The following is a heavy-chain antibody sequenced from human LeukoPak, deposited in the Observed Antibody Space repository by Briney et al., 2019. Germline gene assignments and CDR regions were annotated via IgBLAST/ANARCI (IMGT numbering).Heavy chain of an antibody. CDR1: GGSFSGYA. J-gene: IGHJ5*02. D-gene: IGHD6-6*01. V-gene: IGHV1-69*05. CDR2: LIPIFGTP. Sequence: ASVKLSCKASGGSFSGYAISWGRQAPGQGLEWMGGLIPIFGTPTYAQKFQGRVTITTDESTSTVYMELGSLRSEDTAVYYCARGARDSTSSGWFDPWGQGTLVTVSS. CDR3: ARGARDSTSSGWFDP.